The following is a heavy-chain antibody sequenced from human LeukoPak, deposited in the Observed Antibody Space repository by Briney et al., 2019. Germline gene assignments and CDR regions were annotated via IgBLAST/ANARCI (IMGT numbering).Heavy chain of an antibody. D-gene: IGHD4-17*01. V-gene: IGHV3-23*01. CDR3: AKDPNGDYIGTFDI. CDR1: GFTFSSYA. Sequence: PGGSLRLSCAASGFTFSSYAMSWVRQAPGKGLEWVSVISGSGDNTYYVDSVKGRFTISRDNSKNTLYLQMNSLRAEDTAVYYCAKDPNGDYIGTFDIWGQGTMVTVSS. J-gene: IGHJ3*02. CDR2: ISGSGDNT.